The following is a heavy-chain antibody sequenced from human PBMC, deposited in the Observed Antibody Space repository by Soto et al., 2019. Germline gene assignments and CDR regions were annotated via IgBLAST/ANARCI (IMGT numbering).Heavy chain of an antibody. CDR2: IYYSGST. V-gene: IGHV4-39*01. D-gene: IGHD3-3*01. CDR1: GGSISSSSYY. J-gene: IGHJ5*02. Sequence: QLQLQESGPGLVKPSETLSLTCTVSGGSISSSSYYWGWIRQPPGKGLEWIGSIYYSGSTYHNPSLKSRVTISVDTSKNQFSLKLSSVTAADTAIYYCARRLGSAWNGYYRSGWFDPWGQGNLVTVSS. CDR3: ARRLGSAWNGYYRSGWFDP.